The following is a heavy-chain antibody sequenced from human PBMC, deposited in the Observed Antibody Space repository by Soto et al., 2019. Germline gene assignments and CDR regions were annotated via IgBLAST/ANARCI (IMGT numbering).Heavy chain of an antibody. J-gene: IGHJ6*04. CDR1: GGSFSGYY. V-gene: IGHV4-34*01. CDR2: INHSGST. Sequence: KSSETLSLTCAVYGGSFSGYYWSWIRQPPGKGLEWIGEINHSGSTNYNPSLKSRVTISVDTSKNQFSLKLSSVTAADTAVYYCARNGSYYDFWSGYYGVGGMDVWGKGTMVTVSS. D-gene: IGHD3-3*01. CDR3: ARNGSYYDFWSGYYGVGGMDV.